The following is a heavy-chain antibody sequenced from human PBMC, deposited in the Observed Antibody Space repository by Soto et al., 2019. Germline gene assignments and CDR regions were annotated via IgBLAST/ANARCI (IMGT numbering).Heavy chain of an antibody. Sequence: QITLKESGPTLVKPTQTLTLTCTFSGFSLTTDRVGVGWIRQPPGEALEWLAVIYWDDSKTYRPSLESRLTITKDTSKNQVALTMTNMDSLDTATYYCPHAYGGRSLYWGQGTLVPVSS. CDR2: IYWDDSK. CDR1: GFSLTTDRVG. D-gene: IGHD1-26*01. J-gene: IGHJ4*02. CDR3: PHAYGGRSLY. V-gene: IGHV2-5*02.